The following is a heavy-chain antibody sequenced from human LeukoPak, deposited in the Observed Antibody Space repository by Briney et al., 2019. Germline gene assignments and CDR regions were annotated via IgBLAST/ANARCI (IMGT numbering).Heavy chain of an antibody. CDR2: IYTSGST. CDR3: ARVSPQLRFLEWLLAFDI. Sequence: MPSETLSLTCTVSGDSISSSYWSWIRQPPGKGLEWIGYIYTSGSTNYNPSLKSRVTISVDTSKNQFSLKLSSVTAADTAVYYCARVSPQLRFLEWLLAFDIWGQGTMVTVSS. J-gene: IGHJ3*02. CDR1: GDSISSSY. V-gene: IGHV4-4*09. D-gene: IGHD3-3*01.